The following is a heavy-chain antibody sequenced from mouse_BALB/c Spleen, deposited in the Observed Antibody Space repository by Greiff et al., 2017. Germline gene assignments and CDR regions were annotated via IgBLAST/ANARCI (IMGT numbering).Heavy chain of an antibody. CDR1: GFTFTDYY. CDR3: ARDRDGGYAMDY. Sequence: EVKLMESGGGLVQPGGSLRLSCATSGFTFTDYYMSWVRQPPGKALEWLGFIRNKANGYPTDYSASVKGRVTISRDNSQSILYLQMNTLRAEDSATYYCARDRDGGYAMDYWGQGTSVTVSS. J-gene: IGHJ4*01. CDR2: IRNKANGYPT. V-gene: IGHV7-3*02. D-gene: IGHD1-2*01.